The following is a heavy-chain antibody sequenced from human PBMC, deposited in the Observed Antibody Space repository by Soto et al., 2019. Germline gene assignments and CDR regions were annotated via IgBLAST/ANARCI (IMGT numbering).Heavy chain of an antibody. J-gene: IGHJ1*01. CDR2: ISSNGGST. Sequence: VQLVESGGGLVQPGGSLRLSCAASGFTFSSYAMHWVRQAPGKGLEYVSAISSNGGSTYYANSVKGRFTISRDNSKNTLYLQMGSLRAEDMAVYYCARGYCSSTSCPKEYFQHWGQGTLVTVSS. CDR1: GFTFSSYA. CDR3: ARGYCSSTSCPKEYFQH. D-gene: IGHD2-2*01. V-gene: IGHV3-64*01.